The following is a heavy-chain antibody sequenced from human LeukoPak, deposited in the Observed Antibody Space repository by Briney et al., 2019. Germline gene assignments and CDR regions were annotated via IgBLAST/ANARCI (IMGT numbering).Heavy chain of an antibody. CDR1: GFTFSN. V-gene: IGHV3-21*01. D-gene: IGHD5-24*01. CDR3: ARDSQGWLQSNDAFGI. Sequence: GGSLRLSCAASGFTFSNMNWVRQAPGTGLEWVSYISSSSSYIYYADSVKGRFTISRDNAKNSLYLQMNSLRAEDTAVYYCARDSQGWLQSNDAFGIWGQGTMVTVSS. CDR2: ISSSSSYI. J-gene: IGHJ3*02.